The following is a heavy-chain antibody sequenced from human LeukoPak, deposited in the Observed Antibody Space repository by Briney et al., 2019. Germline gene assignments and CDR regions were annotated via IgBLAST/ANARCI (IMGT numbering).Heavy chain of an antibody. CDR1: GFTFSTYG. D-gene: IGHD3-10*01. J-gene: IGHJ4*02. Sequence: PGGSLRLSCAASGFTFSTYGMIWVRQPPGKGLEWVSAISGSGGSTYHADSVKGRFTISRDNSKNTLYLQMNSLRAEDTAVYYCAKDLLWFGEFPFDYWGQGTLVTVSS. V-gene: IGHV3-23*01. CDR2: ISGSGGST. CDR3: AKDLLWFGEFPFDY.